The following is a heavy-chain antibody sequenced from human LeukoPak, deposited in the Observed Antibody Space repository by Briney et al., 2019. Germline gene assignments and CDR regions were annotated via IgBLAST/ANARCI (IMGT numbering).Heavy chain of an antibody. J-gene: IGHJ4*02. Sequence: SETLSLTCGVSGYSISSGYWWSWVRQPPGKGLEWIGEISHIGSTNYNPSLKSRVTISADKSKNQFSLKLNSVTAADTAVYYCASRGGFGELLYYFDYWGQGTLVTVSS. CDR3: ASRGGFGELLYYFDY. CDR2: ISHIGST. CDR1: GYSISSGYW. D-gene: IGHD3-10*01. V-gene: IGHV4-4*02.